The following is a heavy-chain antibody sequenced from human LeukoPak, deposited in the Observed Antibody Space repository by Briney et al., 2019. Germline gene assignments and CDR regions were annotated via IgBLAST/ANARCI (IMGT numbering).Heavy chain of an antibody. D-gene: IGHD3-22*01. J-gene: IGHJ4*02. CDR2: IHSSGNT. Sequence: GRSLRLSCAASGFTFSSYGMHWVRQAPGKGLDWVSAIHSSGNTYYADSVKGRVAISRDNAKNSLYLQMNSLRDEDTGIYYCARDRTMTGDRGIDYWGQGTPVTVSS. CDR3: ARDRTMTGDRGIDY. V-gene: IGHV3-21*01. CDR1: GFTFSSYG.